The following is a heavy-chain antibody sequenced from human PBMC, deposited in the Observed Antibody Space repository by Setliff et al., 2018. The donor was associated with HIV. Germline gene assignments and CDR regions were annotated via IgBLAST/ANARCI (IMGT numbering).Heavy chain of an antibody. J-gene: IGHJ4*02. CDR1: GYTFTSYG. D-gene: IGHD7-27*01. V-gene: IGHV1-18*01. CDR3: ARQLSNSLDF. CDR2: ISAYNGNT. Sequence: ASVKVSCKASGYTFTSYGISWVRQAPGQGLEWMGWISAYNGNTNYAQRFRGRVTMTRGTSMNTAYLEFSGLRSDDTAVYYCARQLSNSLDFWGQGAQVTVS.